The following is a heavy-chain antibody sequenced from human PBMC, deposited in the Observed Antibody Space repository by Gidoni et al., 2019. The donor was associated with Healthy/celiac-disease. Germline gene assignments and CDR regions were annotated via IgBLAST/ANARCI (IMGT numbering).Heavy chain of an antibody. Sequence: EVQLVASGGGLVQPGGSLRLSCAASGFPFSSYSMNWVRQAPGTGLEWFSYISSSSSTIYYADSVKGRFTISRDNAKNSLYLQMNSLRDEDTTVYYCARDPSQLELFWFDPWGQGTLVTVSS. D-gene: IGHD1-1*01. CDR2: ISSSSSTI. J-gene: IGHJ5*02. CDR3: ARDPSQLELFWFDP. CDR1: GFPFSSYS. V-gene: IGHV3-48*02.